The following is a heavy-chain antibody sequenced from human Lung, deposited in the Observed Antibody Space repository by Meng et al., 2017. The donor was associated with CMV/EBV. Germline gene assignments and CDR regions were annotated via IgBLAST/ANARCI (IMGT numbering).Heavy chain of an antibody. D-gene: IGHD6-13*01. J-gene: IGHJ5*02. CDR3: ARESRGAAAGWRWFDP. CDR1: GTFSSYA. Sequence: GTFSSYAISWVRQAHGQGLEWMGGIIPILGIANYAQKFPGRVTITADKSTSTAYMELSSLRSEDTAVYYCARESRGAAAGWRWFDPWGQGTLVTVSS. CDR2: IIPILGIA. V-gene: IGHV1-69*10.